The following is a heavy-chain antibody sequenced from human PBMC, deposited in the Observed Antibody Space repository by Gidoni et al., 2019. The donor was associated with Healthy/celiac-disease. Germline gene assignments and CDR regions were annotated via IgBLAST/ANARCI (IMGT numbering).Heavy chain of an antibody. CDR1: GGSFSGYY. CDR3: ASEGSSRPFDY. D-gene: IGHD6-13*01. Sequence: QVQLQQWGAGLLKPSETLSLTCAVYGGSFSGYYWSWIRQPPGKGLEWIGEINHSGSTNYNPSLKSRVTISVDTSKNQFSLKLSSVTAADTAVYYCASEGSSRPFDYWGQGTLVTVSS. V-gene: IGHV4-34*01. CDR2: INHSGST. J-gene: IGHJ4*02.